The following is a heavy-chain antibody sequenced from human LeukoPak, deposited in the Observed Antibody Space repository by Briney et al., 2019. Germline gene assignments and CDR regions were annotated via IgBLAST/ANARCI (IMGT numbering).Heavy chain of an antibody. D-gene: IGHD5-12*01. CDR3: AKDGGYDSGWDYFDY. CDR1: GFTFSSYA. Sequence: GGSLRLSCAASGFTFSSYAMSWVRQAPGKGLEWVSAISGSGGSTYYADSVKGRFTISRDNSKNTLYLQMNSLRAEDTAVYYCAKDGGYDSGWDYFDYWGQGTLVTVSS. V-gene: IGHV3-23*01. J-gene: IGHJ4*02. CDR2: ISGSGGST.